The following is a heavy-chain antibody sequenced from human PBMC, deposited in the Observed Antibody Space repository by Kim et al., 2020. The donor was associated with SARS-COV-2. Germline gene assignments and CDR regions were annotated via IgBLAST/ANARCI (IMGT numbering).Heavy chain of an antibody. CDR1: GFSFSDYY. V-gene: IGHV3-11*01. CDR3: VREPNY. Sequence: GGSLRLSCAASGFSFSDYYMSWIRQAPGKGLEWVAYINSDGRSIKYADSVNGRFTVSRDNAKKSLSLQMNSLTPEDTAVYYCVREPNYWGQGTLVPVSS. J-gene: IGHJ4*02. CDR2: INSDGRSI.